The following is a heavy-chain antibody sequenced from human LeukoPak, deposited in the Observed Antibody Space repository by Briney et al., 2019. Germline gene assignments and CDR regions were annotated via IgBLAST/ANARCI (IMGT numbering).Heavy chain of an antibody. CDR2: IKQDGSEK. Sequence: PGGSLRLSCAASGFTFSSYWMSWVRQAPGKGLEWVANIKQDGSEKYYVDSVKGRFTISRDNAKNSLYLQMNSLRAEDTAAYYCARVSIAVAAIEYYFDYWGQGTLVTVSS. CDR1: GFTFSSYW. J-gene: IGHJ4*02. CDR3: ARVSIAVAAIEYYFDY. V-gene: IGHV3-7*01. D-gene: IGHD6-19*01.